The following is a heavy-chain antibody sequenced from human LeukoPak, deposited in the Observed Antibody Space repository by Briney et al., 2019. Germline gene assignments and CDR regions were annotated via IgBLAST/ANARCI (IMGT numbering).Heavy chain of an antibody. CDR3: ARGGLYWHI. CDR2: ISGSGGST. D-gene: IGHD3-16*01. J-gene: IGHJ3*02. V-gene: IGHV3-23*01. Sequence: GGSLRLSCAASGFTFSRHGMSWVRQAPGKGLEWVSAISGSGGSTYYADSVKGRFTISRDNSKNTLFLLMSSLRAEDTALYYCARGGLYWHIWGQGTMVTVSS. CDR1: GFTFSRHG.